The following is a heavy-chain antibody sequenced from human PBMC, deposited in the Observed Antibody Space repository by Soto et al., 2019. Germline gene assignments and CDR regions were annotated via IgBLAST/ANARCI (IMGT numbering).Heavy chain of an antibody. D-gene: IGHD2-15*01. V-gene: IGHV2-70*01. Sequence: SGPTLVNPTQTLTLTCTFSGFSLSTSGMCVSWIRQPPGKALEWLALIDWDDDKYYSTSLKTRLTISKDTSKNQVALTMTNMDPVDTATYYSARIPGCGTYYCYGPDVWGQGTSVSVSS. J-gene: IGHJ6*02. CDR2: IDWDDDK. CDR3: ARIPGCGTYYCYGPDV. CDR1: GFSLSTSGMC.